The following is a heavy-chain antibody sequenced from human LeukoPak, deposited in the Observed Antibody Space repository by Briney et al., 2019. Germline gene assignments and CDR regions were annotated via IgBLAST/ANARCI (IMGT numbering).Heavy chain of an antibody. CDR3: ARLDQVYCSSTSCYLSAFDI. CDR1: GYTFTSYD. V-gene: IGHV1-8*03. Sequence: ASVKVSCKASGYTFTSYDINWVRQATGQGLERIGWMNPNSGNTGYAQKFQGRVTITRNTSISTAYMELSSLRSEDTAVYYCARLDQVYCSSTSCYLSAFDIWGQGTMVTVSS. D-gene: IGHD2-2*01. CDR2: MNPNSGNT. J-gene: IGHJ3*02.